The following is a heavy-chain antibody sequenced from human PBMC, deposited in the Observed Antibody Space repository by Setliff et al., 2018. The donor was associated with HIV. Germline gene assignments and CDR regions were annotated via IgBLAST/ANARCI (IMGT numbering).Heavy chain of an antibody. J-gene: IGHJ4*02. CDR2: IAYSGTTMYF. V-gene: IGHV4-39*07. CDR3: ARGPPFAY. Sequence: SETLSLTCNVSGGSFIGSSFQSTWIRQAPGKGLEWIGDIAYSGTTMYFNYNPSLESRLSLSEDTYRHQFSLKLTSVTADDTGIYYCARGPPFAYWGQGLLVTVSS. CDR1: GGSFIGSSFQ.